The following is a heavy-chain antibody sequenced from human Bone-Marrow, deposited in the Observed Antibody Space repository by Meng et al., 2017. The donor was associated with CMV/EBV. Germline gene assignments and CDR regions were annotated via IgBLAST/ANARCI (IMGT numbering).Heavy chain of an antibody. D-gene: IGHD2-2*01. J-gene: IGHJ6*01. CDR1: GGSISSYY. CDR3: ARDLRQRTFIVVVPAASGGMDV. V-gene: IGHV4-59*01. Sequence: SETLSLTCTVSGGSISSYYWSWIRQPPGKGLEWIGYIYYSGSTNYNPSLKSRVTISVDTSKNQFSLKLSSVTAADTAVYYCARDLRQRTFIVVVPAASGGMDVWGQGTTVTVSS. CDR2: IYYSGST.